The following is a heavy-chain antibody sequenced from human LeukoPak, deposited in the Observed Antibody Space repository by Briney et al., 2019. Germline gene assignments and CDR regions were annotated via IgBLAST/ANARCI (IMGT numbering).Heavy chain of an antibody. CDR1: GGSISSSSYY. CDR2: IYYSGNT. D-gene: IGHD2-15*01. V-gene: IGHV4-39*07. Sequence: SETLSLTCTVSGGSISSSSYYWGWIRQPPGKGLEWIGSIYYSGNTYYNPSLKSRVTISVDTSKNQFSLNLSSVTAADTAVYYCAREQLHCSGGSCYFYFWDYWGQGTLVTVSS. J-gene: IGHJ4*02. CDR3: AREQLHCSGGSCYFYFWDY.